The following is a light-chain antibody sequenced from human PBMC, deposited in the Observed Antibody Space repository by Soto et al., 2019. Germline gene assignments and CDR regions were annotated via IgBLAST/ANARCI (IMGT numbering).Light chain of an antibody. CDR2: EVT. Sequence: QSALTQPASVSGSPGQSITISCTGASSDVGLYDFVSWYQQHPGKAPKLLIYEVTYRPSGVSSRFSGSKSGNTGSLTISGLQAEDEADYYCNSYTRFSTYVFGTGTKLTVL. CDR3: NSYTRFSTYV. J-gene: IGLJ1*01. CDR1: SSDVGLYDF. V-gene: IGLV2-14*01.